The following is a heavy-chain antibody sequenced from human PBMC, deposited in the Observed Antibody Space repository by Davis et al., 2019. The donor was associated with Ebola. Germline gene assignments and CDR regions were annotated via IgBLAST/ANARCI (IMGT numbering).Heavy chain of an antibody. CDR1: GFTFSSYS. D-gene: IGHD2-8*02. CDR3: AREGYCTGGVCPLYYYGMDV. Sequence: GESLKISCAASGFTFSSYSMNWVRQAPGKGLEWFPSISSSSSYIYYADSVKGRFTISRDNAKNSLYLQMNSLRAEDTAVYYCAREGYCTGGVCPLYYYGMDVWGQGTTFTVSS. CDR2: ISSSSSYI. J-gene: IGHJ6*02. V-gene: IGHV3-21*01.